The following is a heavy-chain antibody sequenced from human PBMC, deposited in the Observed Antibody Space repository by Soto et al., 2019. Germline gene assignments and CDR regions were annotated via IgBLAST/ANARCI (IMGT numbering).Heavy chain of an antibody. CDR2: INHSGST. D-gene: IGHD3-10*01. J-gene: IGHJ4*02. Sequence: QVQLQQWGAGLLKPSETLSLTCAVYGGSFSGYYWSWIRQPPGKGLEWIGEINHSGSTNYNPSLKSRVTISVDTSKNHFSLKLSSVTAADTAVYYCASRWFGESWGQGTLVTVSS. CDR3: ASRWFGES. CDR1: GGSFSGYY. V-gene: IGHV4-34*01.